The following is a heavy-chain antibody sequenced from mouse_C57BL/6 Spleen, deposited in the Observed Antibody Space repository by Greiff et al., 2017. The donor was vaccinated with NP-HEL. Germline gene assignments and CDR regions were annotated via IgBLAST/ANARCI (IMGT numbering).Heavy chain of an antibody. CDR3: ARENYGSSYPDYFDY. CDR2: IRNKANGYTT. CDR1: GFTFTDYY. Sequence: DVMLVESGGGLVQPGGSLSLSCAASGFTFTDYYMSWVRQPPGKALEWLGFIRNKANGYTTEYSASVKGRFTISRDNSKSILYLQMIALRAEDSATYDCARENYGSSYPDYFDYWGQGTTLTVSS. J-gene: IGHJ2*01. V-gene: IGHV7-3*01. D-gene: IGHD1-1*01.